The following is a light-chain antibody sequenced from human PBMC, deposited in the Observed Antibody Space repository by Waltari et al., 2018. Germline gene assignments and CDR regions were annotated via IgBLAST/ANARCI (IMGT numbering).Light chain of an antibody. CDR2: AAS. Sequence: DIQTTQSPSSLSASVGDTVTITCRTSQSVGSYLNWYQQRPGQAPTLLTYAASVLMSGVPSRFRASGSGTHFTLTINSLQPEDFVTYFCQESYSIPPWTFGQGTKVEI. CDR1: QSVGSY. CDR3: QESYSIPPWT. J-gene: IGKJ1*01. V-gene: IGKV1-39*01.